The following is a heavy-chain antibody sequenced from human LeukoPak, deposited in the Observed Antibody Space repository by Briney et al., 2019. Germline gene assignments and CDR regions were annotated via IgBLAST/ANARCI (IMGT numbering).Heavy chain of an antibody. CDR3: ARDHSSGRYYYYYGMDV. CDR1: GYTFTSYG. D-gene: IGHD6-19*01. Sequence: ASVKVSCKASGYTFTSYGISWVRQDPGQGLEWMGWISAYNGNTNYAQKLQGRVTMTTDTSTSTAYMELRSLRSDDTAVYYCARDHSSGRYYYYYGMDVWGQGTTVTVSS. J-gene: IGHJ6*02. CDR2: ISAYNGNT. V-gene: IGHV1-18*01.